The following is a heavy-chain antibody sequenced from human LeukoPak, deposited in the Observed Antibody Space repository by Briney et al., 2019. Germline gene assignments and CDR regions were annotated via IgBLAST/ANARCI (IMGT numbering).Heavy chain of an antibody. CDR2: VDYSADST. V-gene: IGHV3-23*01. J-gene: IGHJ6*03. D-gene: IGHD6-13*01. CDR3: ARGGGYSSMDV. Sequence: GGSLSLSCTVSGCTISSYELSWIRQAPGKGLEWIGSVDYSADSTHDADSVLGRFTISRDNSKNTLYLQLNSLSADDTAVYYCARGGGYSSMDVWGKGTTVTVSS. CDR1: GCTISSYE.